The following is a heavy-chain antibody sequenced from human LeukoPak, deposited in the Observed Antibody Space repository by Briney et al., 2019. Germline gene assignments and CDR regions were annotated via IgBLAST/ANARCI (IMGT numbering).Heavy chain of an antibody. J-gene: IGHJ4*02. CDR1: GFTFSSYG. D-gene: IGHD2-15*01. V-gene: IGHV3-7*01. CDR3: ARDSAVVVVAATSLDY. Sequence: GGSLRLSCAASGFTFSSYGMHWVRQAPGKGLEWVANIKQDGSEKYYVDSVKGRFTISRDNAKNSLYLQMNSLRAEDTAVYYCARDSAVVVVAATSLDYWGQGTLVTVSS. CDR2: IKQDGSEK.